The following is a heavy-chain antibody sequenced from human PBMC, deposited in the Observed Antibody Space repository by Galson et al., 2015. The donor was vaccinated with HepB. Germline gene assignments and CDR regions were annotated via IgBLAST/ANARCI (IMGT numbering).Heavy chain of an antibody. D-gene: IGHD2-2*01. V-gene: IGHV3-30*04. CDR2: ISYDGSNK. J-gene: IGHJ4*02. CDR3: ARDKEKGCSSTSCYALLFDY. CDR1: GFTFSSYA. Sequence: SLRLSCAASGFTFSSYAMHWVRQAPGKGLEWVAVISYDGSNKYYADSVKGRFTISRDNSKNTLYLQMNSLRAEDTAVCYCARDKEKGCSSTSCYALLFDYWGQGTLVTVSS.